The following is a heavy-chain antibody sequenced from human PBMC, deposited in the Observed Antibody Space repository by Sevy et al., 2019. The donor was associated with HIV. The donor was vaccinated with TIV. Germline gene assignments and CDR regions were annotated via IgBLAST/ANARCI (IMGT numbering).Heavy chain of an antibody. CDR3: ARRGRSSSLSHFDY. CDR2: ISSSGITI. Sequence: GGSLRLSCAASGFTFSDYYMNWVRQAPGKGLEWVSYISSSGITIYYADSVKGRFTISRDNAKNSLYLQMNGLRAEDTAVYYCARRGRSSSLSHFDYWGQGTLVTVSS. V-gene: IGHV3-11*01. D-gene: IGHD6-6*01. J-gene: IGHJ4*02. CDR1: GFTFSDYY.